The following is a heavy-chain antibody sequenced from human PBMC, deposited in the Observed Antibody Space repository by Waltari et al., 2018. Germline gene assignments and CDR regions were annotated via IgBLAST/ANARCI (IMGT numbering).Heavy chain of an antibody. D-gene: IGHD3-22*01. J-gene: IGHJ4*02. CDR1: GFTFSSYA. Sequence: QVQLVESGGGVVQPGRSLRLSCAASGFTFSSYAMPWVRQAPGKGLEWVAVISYDGSNKYYADSVKGRFTISRDNSKNTLYLQMNSLRAEDTAVYYCARGGIYDSSGYYGYWGQGTLVTVSS. CDR3: ARGGIYDSSGYYGY. V-gene: IGHV3-30-3*01. CDR2: ISYDGSNK.